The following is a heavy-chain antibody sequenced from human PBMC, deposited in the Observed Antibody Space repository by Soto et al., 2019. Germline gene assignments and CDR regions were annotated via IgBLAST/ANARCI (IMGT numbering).Heavy chain of an antibody. CDR3: ARGDNNLSDY. CDR2: ISSSGSTI. J-gene: IGHJ4*02. Sequence: PGGSLRLSCAASGFTFSSYEMNWVRQAPGKGLEWVSYISSSGSTIYYADSVKGRFTISRDNAKNSLYLQMNSLRAEDTAVYYCARGDNNLSDYWGQGTLVTVSS. D-gene: IGHD1-20*01. V-gene: IGHV3-48*03. CDR1: GFTFSSYE.